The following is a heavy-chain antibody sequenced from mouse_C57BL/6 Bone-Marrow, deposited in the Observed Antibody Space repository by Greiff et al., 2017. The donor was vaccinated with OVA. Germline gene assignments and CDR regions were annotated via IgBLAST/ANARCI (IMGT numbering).Heavy chain of an antibody. CDR2: ISSGSSTI. Sequence: EVQLVESGGGLVKPGGSLKLSCAASGFTFSDYGMHWVRQAPEKGLEWVAYISSGSSTIYYADTVTGRFPIPSDNAKNTLFLQMTSLRSEDTAMYYCARGTTVVARYFDVWGTGTTVTVSS. J-gene: IGHJ1*03. D-gene: IGHD1-1*01. CDR1: GFTFSDYG. V-gene: IGHV5-17*01. CDR3: ARGTTVVARYFDV.